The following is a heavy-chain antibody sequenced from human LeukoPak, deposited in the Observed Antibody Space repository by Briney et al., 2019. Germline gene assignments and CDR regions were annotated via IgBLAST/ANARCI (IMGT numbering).Heavy chain of an antibody. CDR1: GYTFTSYG. J-gene: IGHJ5*02. CDR2: ISAYNGNT. CDR3: ARGGRGLLWFGESHNWFDP. V-gene: IGHV1-18*01. D-gene: IGHD3-10*01. Sequence: GASVKVSCKASGYTFTSYGISWLRQAPGQGLEWMGWISAYNGNTNYAQKLQGRVTMTTDTSTSTAYMELRSLRSDDTAVYYCARGGRGLLWFGESHNWFDPWGQGTLVTVSS.